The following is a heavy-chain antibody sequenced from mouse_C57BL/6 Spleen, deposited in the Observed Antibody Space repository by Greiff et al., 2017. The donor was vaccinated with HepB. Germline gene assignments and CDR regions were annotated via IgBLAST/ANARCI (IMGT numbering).Heavy chain of an antibody. V-gene: IGHV1-15*01. CDR3: TRSRNYYGSRRGCAY. J-gene: IGHJ3*01. CDR2: IDPETGGT. D-gene: IGHD1-1*01. CDR1: GYTFTDYE. Sequence: VQLQQSGAELVRPGASVTLSCKASGYTFTDYEMHWVKQTPVHGLEWIGAIDPETGGTAYNQKFKGKAILTADKSSSTAYMELRSLTSEDSAVYYCTRSRNYYGSRRGCAYWGQGTLVTVSA.